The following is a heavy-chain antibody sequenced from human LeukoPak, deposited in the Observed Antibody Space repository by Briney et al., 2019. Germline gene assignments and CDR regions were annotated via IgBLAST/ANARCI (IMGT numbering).Heavy chain of an antibody. CDR3: ARGFFSFWSNIGVTASAWFDP. D-gene: IGHD5-12*01. V-gene: IGHV4-30-4*01. J-gene: IGHJ5*02. CDR1: GGSISSGDYY. Sequence: PSETLSLTCTVSGGSISSGDYYWSWIRQPPGKGLEWIGYIYYSGSTYYNPSLKSRVTISVDTSKNQFSLKLSSVTAADTAVYYCARGFFSFWSNIGVTASAWFDPWGQGTLVTVSS. CDR2: IYYSGST.